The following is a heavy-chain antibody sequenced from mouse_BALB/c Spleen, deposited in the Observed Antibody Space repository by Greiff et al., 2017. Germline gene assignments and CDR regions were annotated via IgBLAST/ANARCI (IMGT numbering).Heavy chain of an antibody. CDR1: GFTFSDYG. CDR3: AREGAPYWYFDV. V-gene: IGHV5-15*02. Sequence: DVQLVESGGGLVQPGGSRKLSCAASGFTFSDYGMAWVRQAPGKGPEWVAFISNLAYSIYYADTVTGRFTISRENAKNTLYLEMSSLRSEDTAMYYCAREGAPYWYFDVWGAGTTVTVSS. J-gene: IGHJ1*01. CDR2: ISNLAYSI.